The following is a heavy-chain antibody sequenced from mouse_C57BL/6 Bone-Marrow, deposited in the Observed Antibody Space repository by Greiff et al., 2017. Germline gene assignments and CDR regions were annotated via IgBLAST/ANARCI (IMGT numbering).Heavy chain of an antibody. D-gene: IGHD1-1*01. V-gene: IGHV1-80*01. J-gene: IGHJ1*03. CDR2: IYPGDGDT. CDR1: GYAFSSYW. Sequence: VHLVESGAELVKPGASVKISCKASGYAFSSYWMNWVQQRPGKGLEWIGQIYPGDGDTNYNGKFTGKATLTADKSSSTAYMQLSSLTSEDSAVYFCARPPIITTVVAIDWYFDVWGTGTTVTVSS. CDR3: ARPPIITTVVAIDWYFDV.